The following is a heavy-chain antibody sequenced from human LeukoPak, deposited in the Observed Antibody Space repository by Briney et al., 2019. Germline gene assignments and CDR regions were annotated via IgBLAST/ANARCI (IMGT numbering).Heavy chain of an antibody. D-gene: IGHD3-22*01. CDR1: GAFTDSHY. J-gene: IGHJ5*02. V-gene: IGHV4-59*11. CDR3: ARNSNQYLSSGYYVWFGP. CDR2: IYYTGTT. Sequence: PSETLSLTCTVSGAFTDSHYWSWLRHLQGKGLEWMGFIYYTGTTNYNPSLRSRVTISIDTSKNQFSLRLSSVTAADTAVYYCARNSNQYLSSGYYVWFGPWGQGTLVAVSS.